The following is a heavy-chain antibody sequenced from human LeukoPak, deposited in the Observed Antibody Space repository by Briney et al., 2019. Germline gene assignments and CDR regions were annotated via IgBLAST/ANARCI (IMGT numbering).Heavy chain of an antibody. CDR2: IYNSGST. CDR3: ARRGSSGRSFDY. J-gene: IGHJ4*02. CDR1: GGSVSSSSYY. Sequence: PSETLSLTCTVSGGSVSSSSYYWGWIRQPPGKGLEWVGCIYNSGSTYYDPSLKSRVTISVDTSKNQVSLKVNSVTAADTAVYYCARRGSSGRSFDYWGQGTLVIVSS. D-gene: IGHD6-25*01. V-gene: IGHV4-39*01.